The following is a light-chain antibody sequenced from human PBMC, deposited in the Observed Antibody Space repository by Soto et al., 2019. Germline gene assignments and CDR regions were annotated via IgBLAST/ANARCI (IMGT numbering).Light chain of an antibody. J-gene: IGLJ2*01. CDR2: EVS. CDR3: SSYAGSNNVV. Sequence: QSVLTQPPSASGSPGQSVAISLTGTSSDVGGYNYVSWYQQHPGKAPKLMIYEVSKRPSGVPDRFSGSKSGNTASLTVSGLETEDEADYYCSSYAGSNNVVFGGGTKLTVL. V-gene: IGLV2-8*01. CDR1: SSDVGGYNY.